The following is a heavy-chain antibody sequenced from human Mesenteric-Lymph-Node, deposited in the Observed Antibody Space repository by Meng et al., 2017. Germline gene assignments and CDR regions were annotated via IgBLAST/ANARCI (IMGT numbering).Heavy chain of an antibody. V-gene: IGHV1-69*01. CDR3: ARDRNYDSSGPFDY. D-gene: IGHD3-22*01. CDR2: IIPIFGTA. J-gene: IGHJ4*02. CDR1: GGTFSSYA. Sequence: QVPLVPSGADVKKPGSSVEVSCKASGGTFSSYAISWVRQAPGQGLEWMGGIIPIFGTANYAQKFQGRVTITADESTSTAYMELSSLRSEDTAVYYCARDRNYDSSGPFDYWGQGTLVTVSS.